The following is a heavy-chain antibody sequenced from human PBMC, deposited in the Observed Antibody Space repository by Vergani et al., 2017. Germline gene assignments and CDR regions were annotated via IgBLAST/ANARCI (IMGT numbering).Heavy chain of an antibody. Sequence: VQLVESGGGLVQPGGSLRLSCSASGFTFSSYAMHWVRQAPGKGLEYVSAISSNGGSTYYADSVKGRFTISRDNSKNTLYLQMNSLRAEDTAVYYCAKWGYDFWSGYYPFDYWGQGTLVTVSS. D-gene: IGHD3-3*01. CDR1: GFTFSSYA. CDR2: ISSNGGST. V-gene: IGHV3-64*04. CDR3: AKWGYDFWSGYYPFDY. J-gene: IGHJ4*02.